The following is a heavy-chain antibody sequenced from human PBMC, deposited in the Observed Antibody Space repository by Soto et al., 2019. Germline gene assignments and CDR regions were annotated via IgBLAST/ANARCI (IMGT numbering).Heavy chain of an antibody. Sequence: ASVKVSCKASGGSFSSYAINWVRQAPGQGLEWMGGIIPFYGTGNYAQRFQGRVTITADESTSTAYMELSSLRSEDTAVYYCARVGLSWTQIWGPIDYWG. CDR3: ARVGLSWTQIWGPIDY. J-gene: IGHJ4*01. CDR1: GGSFSSYA. D-gene: IGHD5-18*01. V-gene: IGHV1-69*13. CDR2: IIPFYGTG.